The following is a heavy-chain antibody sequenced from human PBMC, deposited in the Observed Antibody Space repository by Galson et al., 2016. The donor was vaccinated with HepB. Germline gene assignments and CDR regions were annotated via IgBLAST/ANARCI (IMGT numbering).Heavy chain of an antibody. D-gene: IGHD4-17*01. V-gene: IGHV3-33*01. CDR2: IWYDGSNK. CDR1: GFTFTNHG. J-gene: IGHJ2*01. CDR3: ARGDYVTSSYFGL. Sequence: SLRLSCAASGFTFTNHGMHWVRQAPGKGLEWVALIWYDGSNKFYADSVKGRFTISRDNSKNTLHLQMNSLRAEDTAVYFCARGDYVTSSYFGLWGRGTLVTVSS.